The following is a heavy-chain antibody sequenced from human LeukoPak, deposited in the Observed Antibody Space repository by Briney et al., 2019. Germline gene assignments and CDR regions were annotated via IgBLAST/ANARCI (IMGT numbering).Heavy chain of an antibody. V-gene: IGHV1-2*02. J-gene: IGHJ5*01. Sequence: ASVKVSCKASGYTFSGHYIHWVRQAPGQGLEWMGWINPNITTTNFAQKFQGRVTMTRDTSISTAYMDLTWLTSDDTAVYYCARGGTICSGSDCYLNWLDXXXXGTLVTVSS. CDR2: INPNITTT. D-gene: IGHD2-21*02. CDR3: ARGGTICSGSDCYLNWLDX. CDR1: GYTFSGHY.